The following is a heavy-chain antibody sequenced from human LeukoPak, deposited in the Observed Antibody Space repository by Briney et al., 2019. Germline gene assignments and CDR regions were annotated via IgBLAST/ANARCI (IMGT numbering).Heavy chain of an antibody. CDR2: IGTAGDT. Sequence: QSGGSLRLSCAASGFTFSSYDMHWVRQATGKGLEWVSAIGTAGDTYYPGSVKGRFTISRENAENSLYLQMNSLRAGDTAVYYCARSCSSTSCQTDAFDIWGQGTMVTVSS. D-gene: IGHD2-2*01. CDR3: ARSCSSTSCQTDAFDI. J-gene: IGHJ3*02. V-gene: IGHV3-13*01. CDR1: GFTFSSYD.